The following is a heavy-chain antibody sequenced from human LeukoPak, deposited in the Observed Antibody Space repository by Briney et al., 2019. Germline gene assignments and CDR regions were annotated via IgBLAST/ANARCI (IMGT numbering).Heavy chain of an antibody. Sequence: ASVKVSCKTSGYTFSNFGINWVRQAPGQGLEWMGWISGNNDNPNYGQKFQGRFTVTTDSSTSTAYMELRNLTFDDTAVYYCARGGTSADDYWGQGTLVTVSS. D-gene: IGHD1-26*01. CDR2: ISGNNDNP. CDR1: GYTFSNFG. V-gene: IGHV1-18*01. CDR3: ARGGTSADDY. J-gene: IGHJ4*02.